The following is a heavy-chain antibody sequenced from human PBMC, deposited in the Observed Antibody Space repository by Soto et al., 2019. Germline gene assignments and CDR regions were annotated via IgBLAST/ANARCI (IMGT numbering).Heavy chain of an antibody. J-gene: IGHJ6*02. V-gene: IGHV1-46*01. D-gene: IGHD3-22*01. CDR3: ARLKGYYYDSRGYYAPNYNGMDV. Sequence: ASVKVSCKASGYSFTNYYIHWVRQAPGQGLEWMGLINPSGGTTTYAQKFQGRVTMTGDTSTSTVYMELSSLRSEETAVYYCARLKGYYYDSRGYYAPNYNGMDVWGQGTTVTVSS. CDR1: GYSFTNYY. CDR2: INPSGGTT.